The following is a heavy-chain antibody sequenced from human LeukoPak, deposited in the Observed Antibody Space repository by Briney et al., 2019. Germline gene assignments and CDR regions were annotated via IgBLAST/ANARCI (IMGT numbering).Heavy chain of an antibody. CDR1: GYTFTGYY. V-gene: IGHV1-2*02. J-gene: IGHJ6*03. CDR3: ARSQLGYYDFWTTREYYYMDV. CDR2: INPNSGGT. D-gene: IGHD3-3*01. Sequence: ASVKVSCKASGYTFTGYYMHWVRQAPGQGLEWMGWINPNSGGTNYAQKFQGRVTMTRDTSISTAYMELSRLRSDDTAVYYCARSQLGYYDFWTTREYYYMDVWGKGTTVTVSS.